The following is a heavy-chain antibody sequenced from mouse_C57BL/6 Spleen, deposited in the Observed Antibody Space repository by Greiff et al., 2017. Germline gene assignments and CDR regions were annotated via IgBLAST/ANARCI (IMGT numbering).Heavy chain of an antibody. V-gene: IGHV14-4*01. CDR2: IDPENGDT. CDR1: GFNIKDDY. Sequence: VQLKQSGAELVRPGASVKLSCTASGFNIKDDYMHWVKQRPEQGLEWIGWIDPENGDTEYASKFQGKATITADTSSNTAYLQLSSLTSEDTAVYYCTTWDGYYLAYWGQGTLVTVSA. J-gene: IGHJ3*01. D-gene: IGHD2-3*01. CDR3: TTWDGYYLAY.